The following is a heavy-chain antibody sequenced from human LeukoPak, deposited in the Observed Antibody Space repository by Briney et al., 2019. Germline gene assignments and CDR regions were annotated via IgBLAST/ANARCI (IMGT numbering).Heavy chain of an antibody. Sequence: ASVKVSCKASGYTFTGYYMHWVRQAPGQGLEWMGRINPNSGGTNYAQKFQDRVTMTRDTSISTAYMELSRLRSDDTAVYYCARALPGIAVADVDYWGQGTLVTVSS. D-gene: IGHD6-19*01. CDR2: INPNSGGT. CDR3: ARALPGIAVADVDY. J-gene: IGHJ4*02. CDR1: GYTFTGYY. V-gene: IGHV1-2*06.